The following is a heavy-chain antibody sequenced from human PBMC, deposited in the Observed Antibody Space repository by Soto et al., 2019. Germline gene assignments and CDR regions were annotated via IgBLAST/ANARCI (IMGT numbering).Heavy chain of an antibody. V-gene: IGHV4-39*01. J-gene: IGHJ6*03. CDR1: GGSISISSYY. CDR3: ASSWGYCSSTSCPCLDYYMDV. D-gene: IGHD2-2*01. CDR2: LYYSGST. Sequence: QLQLQESGPGLVKPSETLSLTCTVSGGSISISSYYWGWIRQPPVKGLEWIGSLYYSGSTYYNPSLKSRVTLSVDTSKNQFSLKLSSVTSAATAVYYCASSWGYCSSTSCPCLDYYMDVWGKGTTVTVSS.